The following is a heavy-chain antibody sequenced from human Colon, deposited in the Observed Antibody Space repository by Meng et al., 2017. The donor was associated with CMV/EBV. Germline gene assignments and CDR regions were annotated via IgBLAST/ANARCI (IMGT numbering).Heavy chain of an antibody. CDR2: INHGGST. Sequence: SETLSLTCAVYGGSFSGYYWSWIRQPPGKGLEWIGEINHGGSTNYNPSLKSRVTISVDTSKNQFSLKLSSVTAADTAVYYCARTLGYCSSTSCYEGRDWFDPWGQGTLVTVSS. D-gene: IGHD2-2*01. CDR1: GGSFSGYY. V-gene: IGHV4-34*01. J-gene: IGHJ5*02. CDR3: ARTLGYCSSTSCYEGRDWFDP.